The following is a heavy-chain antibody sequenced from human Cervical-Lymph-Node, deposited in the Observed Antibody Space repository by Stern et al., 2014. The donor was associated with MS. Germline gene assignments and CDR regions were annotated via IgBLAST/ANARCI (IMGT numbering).Heavy chain of an antibody. CDR2: IYYSGFT. CDR3: ARHDSVPRPSQLYSARDRGPGYFDY. J-gene: IGHJ4*02. V-gene: IGHV4-39*01. Sequence: VQLQESGPGLVKPSETLSLTCTVSGGSISSSTYYWAWIRQPPGKGLEWIGNIYYSGFTYYNPSLKSRVTISVDMSKNQFSLKLSSVTAADTAIYYCARHDSVPRPSQLYSARDRGPGYFDYWGQGTRVTVSS. D-gene: IGHD1-26*01. CDR1: GGSISSSTYY.